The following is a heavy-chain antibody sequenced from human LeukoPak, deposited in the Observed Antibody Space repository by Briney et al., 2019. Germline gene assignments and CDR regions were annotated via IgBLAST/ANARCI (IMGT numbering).Heavy chain of an antibody. D-gene: IGHD3-22*01. CDR2: IYPGDSDT. CDR1: GYSFTSYW. V-gene: IGHV5-51*01. CDR3: ATVGYYYDSSGLLFDY. Sequence: GESLKISCKGSGYSFTSYWIGWVRPMPGKGLEWMGIIYPGDSDTRYSPSFQGQVTISADKSISTAYLQWSSLKASDTAMYYCATVGYYYDSSGLLFDYRGQGTLVTVSS. J-gene: IGHJ4*02.